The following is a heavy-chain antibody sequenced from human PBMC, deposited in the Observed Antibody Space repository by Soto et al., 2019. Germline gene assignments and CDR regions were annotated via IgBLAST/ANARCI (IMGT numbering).Heavy chain of an antibody. V-gene: IGHV4-39*01. J-gene: IGHJ3*02. CDR2: IFYSGGT. CDR3: ARRGGITIFGVVVMGAFEI. Sequence: ETLSLTCTVSGGSISSSTDYWGWIRQPPGKGLEWIGNIFYSGGTYYNPSLMSRVTISVDTSKNQFSLKLTSVTATDSAVYYCARRGGITIFGVVVMGAFEIWGQGTMVTVSS. CDR1: GGSISSSTDY. D-gene: IGHD3-3*01.